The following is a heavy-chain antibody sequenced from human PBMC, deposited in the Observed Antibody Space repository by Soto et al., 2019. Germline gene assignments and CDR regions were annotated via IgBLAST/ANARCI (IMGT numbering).Heavy chain of an antibody. J-gene: IGHJ4*02. D-gene: IGHD3-3*01. CDR2: ISGSDGKT. V-gene: IGHV3-23*04. Sequence: DVRLAESGGGLVQPGGSLRLSCTTSGFSFASFAMTWVRQAPGKGLEWVATISGSDGKTYYADSVKGRFSISRDTSRNTLKLQMNRLRGDDTAIYYCAKWSYLDYWGQGTRVTVSS. CDR1: GFSFASFA. CDR3: AKWSYLDY.